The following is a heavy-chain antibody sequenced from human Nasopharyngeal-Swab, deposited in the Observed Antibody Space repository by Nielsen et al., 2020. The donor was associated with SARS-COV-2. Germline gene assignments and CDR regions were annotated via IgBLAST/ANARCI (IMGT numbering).Heavy chain of an antibody. CDR3: AKEKFGYSSGWYGW. D-gene: IGHD6-19*01. CDR1: GFTFSSYA. CDR2: ISGSGRST. J-gene: IGHJ4*02. V-gene: IGHV3-23*01. Sequence: GESLKISCAASGFTFSSYAMSWVRQAPGKGLEWVSAISGSGRSTYYADSVKGRFTISRDNSKNTLYLQMNSLRAEDTAVYYCAKEKFGYSSGWYGWWGQGTLVTVSS.